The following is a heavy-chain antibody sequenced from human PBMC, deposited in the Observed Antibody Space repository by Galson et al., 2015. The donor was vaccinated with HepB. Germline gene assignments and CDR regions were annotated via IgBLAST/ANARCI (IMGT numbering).Heavy chain of an antibody. CDR1: GASFTDYY. CDR2: INHSGIP. CDR3: PYFFGSGSFFMDV. V-gene: IGHV4-34*01. Sequence: LSLTCAVYGASFTDYYWNWIRQPPGKGPEWIGEINHSGIPKYNPSLRSQLTISIDRSKKQFSLKLKSVTAADTAVYYCPYFFGSGSFFMDVWGQGTAVTVSS. D-gene: IGHD3-10*01. J-gene: IGHJ6*02.